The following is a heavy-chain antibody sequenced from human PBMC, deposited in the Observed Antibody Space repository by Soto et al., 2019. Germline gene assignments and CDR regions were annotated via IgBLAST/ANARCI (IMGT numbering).Heavy chain of an antibody. CDR3: ARCRLRNDDFCDS. Sequence: QVQLVDSGGGVVQPGTSLRLSCAASGFTFSSYGMHWVRQAPGKGPEWVAVIWHDGSKKYYADSVKGRFTISRDNSKNTLYLQMKSLRVEDWAVYYCARCRLRNDDFCDSWGSGSLVAVSS. V-gene: IGHV3-33*01. CDR2: IWHDGSKK. CDR1: GFTFSSYG. D-gene: IGHD1-1*01. J-gene: IGHJ5*02.